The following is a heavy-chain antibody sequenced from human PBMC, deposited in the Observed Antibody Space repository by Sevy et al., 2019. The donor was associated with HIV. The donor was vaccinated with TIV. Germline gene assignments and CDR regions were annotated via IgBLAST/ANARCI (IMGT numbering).Heavy chain of an antibody. D-gene: IGHD6-13*01. Sequence: GGSLRLSCAASGFSLNTYWMSWVRQAPGKGLEWVANIKQDGSVTYYVDSVKGRFTISRDKARNFRYLQMNSLRAEDTARYYCVRAVAADGSFWGQGTLVTVSS. CDR2: IKQDGSVT. V-gene: IGHV3-7*01. CDR1: GFSLNTYW. J-gene: IGHJ4*02. CDR3: VRAVAADGSF.